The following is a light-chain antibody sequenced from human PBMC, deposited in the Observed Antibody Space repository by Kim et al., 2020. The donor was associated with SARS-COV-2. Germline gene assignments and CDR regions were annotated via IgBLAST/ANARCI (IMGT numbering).Light chain of an antibody. CDR2: DAS. J-gene: IGKJ2*01. V-gene: IGKV3-11*01. Sequence: SPGKRPPLPGRSGQNLSICLASEQSKPGQAPRHLIYDASRRATRIPDRFRGSGFGADFTLTMSSLQPEDFAVYYCQQRNNSATLGKGTKVEIK. CDR1: QNLSIC. CDR3: QQRNNSAT.